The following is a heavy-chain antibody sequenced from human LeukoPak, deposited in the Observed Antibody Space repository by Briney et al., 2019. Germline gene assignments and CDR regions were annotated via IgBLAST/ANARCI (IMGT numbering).Heavy chain of an antibody. CDR3: ARILQWLDYYYYGMDV. CDR2: FKYSGST. CDR1: GEPFRGYY. D-gene: IGHD6-19*01. Sequence: SETLSLTCAVYGEPFRGYYWRWLRQPPGKGLEWIGEFKYSGSTNYNPSLKGRVTISVDTAKNQFSLKLSSVTAADTAVYYCARILQWLDYYYYGMDVWGQGTTLTVPS. J-gene: IGHJ6*02. V-gene: IGHV4-34*01.